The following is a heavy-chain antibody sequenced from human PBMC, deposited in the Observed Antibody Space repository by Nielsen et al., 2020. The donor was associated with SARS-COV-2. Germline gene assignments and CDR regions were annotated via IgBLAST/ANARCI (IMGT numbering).Heavy chain of an antibody. CDR3: ARSGSPYYSYSYFDY. J-gene: IGHJ4*02. CDR1: EFVFNQYA. Sequence: GESLKISYAASEFVFNQYAMNWVRQAPGKGLEWVAVISYDGTNRDYADSVTGRFTISRDNSKGTVSLHMNSLRPGDTAVYFCARSGSPYYSYSYFDYWGQGTQVTVSS. V-gene: IGHV3-30*01. CDR2: ISYDGTNR. D-gene: IGHD5-18*01.